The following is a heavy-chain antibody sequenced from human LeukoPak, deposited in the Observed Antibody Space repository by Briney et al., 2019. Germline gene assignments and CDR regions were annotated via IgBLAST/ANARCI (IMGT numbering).Heavy chain of an antibody. Sequence: GGSLRLSCAASGFTFSNYWMSWVRQAPGKGLEWVANIKPDGSEKYYVDSVKGRLTISRDNAKNSLYLQINSLRADDTAVYYCVRDRFCYSDYWGQGTLVTVSS. CDR1: GFTFSNYW. D-gene: IGHD2-21*01. CDR3: VRDRFCYSDY. J-gene: IGHJ4*02. V-gene: IGHV3-7*01. CDR2: IKPDGSEK.